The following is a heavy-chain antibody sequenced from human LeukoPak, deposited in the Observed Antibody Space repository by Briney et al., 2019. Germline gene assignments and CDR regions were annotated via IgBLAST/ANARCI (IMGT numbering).Heavy chain of an antibody. D-gene: IGHD3-22*01. Sequence: ASVKVSCKASGYTFTGYYMHWVRQAPGQGLEWMGRINPNSGGTNYAQKFQGRVTMTRDTSISTAYMELSRLRSDDTAVYYCARDHGYYDSSGYFDYWGQGTLVTVSS. CDR3: ARDHGYYDSSGYFDY. CDR2: INPNSGGT. CDR1: GYTFTGYY. J-gene: IGHJ4*02. V-gene: IGHV1-2*06.